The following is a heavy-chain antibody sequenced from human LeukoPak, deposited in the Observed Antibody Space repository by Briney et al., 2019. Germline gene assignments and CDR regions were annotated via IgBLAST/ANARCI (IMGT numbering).Heavy chain of an antibody. Sequence: GGSLRLSCAASGFTFRSYGMHWVRQAPGKGLEWVAVISYDGSNKYYADSVKGRFTISRDNSKNTLYLQMNSLRPEDTAVYYCAKDHTYDILTGYYYFDYWGQGTLVTASS. D-gene: IGHD3-9*01. CDR2: ISYDGSNK. CDR1: GFTFRSYG. V-gene: IGHV3-30*18. J-gene: IGHJ4*02. CDR3: AKDHTYDILTGYYYFDY.